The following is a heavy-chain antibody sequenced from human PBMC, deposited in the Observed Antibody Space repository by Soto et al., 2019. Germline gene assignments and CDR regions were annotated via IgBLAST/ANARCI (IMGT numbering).Heavy chain of an antibody. V-gene: IGHV3-30-3*01. J-gene: IGHJ4*02. Sequence: QVQLVESGGGVVQPGRSLRLSCAASGFTFSSYAMHWVRQAPGKGLEWVAVISYDGSNKYYADSVKGRFTISRDNSKNTLYPQMNSLRAEDTAVYYCAKQTGVRFDYWGQGTLVTVSS. D-gene: IGHD3-16*01. CDR2: ISYDGSNK. CDR3: AKQTGVRFDY. CDR1: GFTFSSYA.